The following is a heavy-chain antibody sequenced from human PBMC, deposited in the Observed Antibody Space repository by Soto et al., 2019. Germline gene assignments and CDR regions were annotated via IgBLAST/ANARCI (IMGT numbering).Heavy chain of an antibody. CDR1: GFTFDDYT. V-gene: IGHV3-43*01. CDR3: AKDIGPFGSGDTYYGMDV. CDR2: ISWDGGST. D-gene: IGHD3-10*01. J-gene: IGHJ6*02. Sequence: LRLSCAASGFTFDDYTMHWVRQAPGKGLEWVSLISWDGGSTYYADSVKGRFTISRDNSKNSLYLQMNSLRTEDTAMYYCAKDIGPFGSGDTYYGMDVWGQGTTVTVSS.